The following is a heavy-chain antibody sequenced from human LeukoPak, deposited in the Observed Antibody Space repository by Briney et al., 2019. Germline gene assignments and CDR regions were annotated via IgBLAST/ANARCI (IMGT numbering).Heavy chain of an antibody. D-gene: IGHD5-24*01. V-gene: IGHV3-7*04. Sequence: GGSLRLSCVASGFSLSGYWMTWVRQAPGKGLEWVANIKQDGSKKSYVDSVKGRFTISRDNAKNSLYLQMNNLRAEDTAIYYCTRVGYIDEGIDYWGQGTLVTVSS. CDR2: IKQDGSKK. CDR3: TRVGYIDEGIDY. CDR1: GFSLSGYW. J-gene: IGHJ4*02.